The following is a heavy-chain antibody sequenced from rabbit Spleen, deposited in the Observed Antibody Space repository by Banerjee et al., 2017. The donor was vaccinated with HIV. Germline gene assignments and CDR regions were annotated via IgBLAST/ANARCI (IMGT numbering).Heavy chain of an antibody. CDR3: ARDPVIAGSAYYDL. J-gene: IGHJ4*01. D-gene: IGHD8-1*01. V-gene: IGHV1S45*01. Sequence: QEQVKETGGGLVQPGGSLTLSCKASGFSFNSGYDMCWVRQAPGKGLEVIGCIHATGGNTYYASWAKGRFTISETSSTTVTLQMTSLTAADTATYFCARDPVIAGSAYYDLWGPGTSSPS. CDR2: IHATGGNT. CDR1: GFSFNSGYD.